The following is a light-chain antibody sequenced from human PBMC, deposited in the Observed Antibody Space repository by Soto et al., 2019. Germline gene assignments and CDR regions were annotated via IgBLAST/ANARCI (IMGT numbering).Light chain of an antibody. CDR3: QQYNNWPIT. CDR2: KAS. CDR1: QSISTW. V-gene: IGKV1-5*03. J-gene: IGKJ5*01. Sequence: DIQMTQSPSTLPASVGDRVTITCRANQSISTWLAWYQQKPGKAPKLLIYKASTLESGVPSRFSGSGSGTEFTLTISSLQSEDFAVYYCQQYNNWPITFGQGTRLEIK.